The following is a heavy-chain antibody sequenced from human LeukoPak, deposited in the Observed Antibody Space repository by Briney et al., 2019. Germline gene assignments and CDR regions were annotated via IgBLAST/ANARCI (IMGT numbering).Heavy chain of an antibody. Sequence: PSETLSLTCAVYGGSFSGYYWSWIRQPPGKGLEWIGEINHSGSTNYNPSLKSRVTISVDTSKNQFSLKLSSVTAAGTAVYYCARGVTVATSYYYYYGMDVWGQGTTVTVSS. CDR3: ARGVTVATSYYYYYGMDV. D-gene: IGHD5-12*01. CDR1: GGSFSGYY. CDR2: INHSGST. V-gene: IGHV4-34*01. J-gene: IGHJ6*02.